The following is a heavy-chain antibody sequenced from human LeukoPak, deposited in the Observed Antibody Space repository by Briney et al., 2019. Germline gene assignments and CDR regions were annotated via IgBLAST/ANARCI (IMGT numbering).Heavy chain of an antibody. Sequence: GESLKISCQGSGYSFTTNWIGWVRQMPGKGLEWMGIIYPGDSETRSSPSFQGQVTISADKSISTAYLQWSSLKASDTAMYYCVRSRGYSYGYSYYFDYWGQGTLVTVSS. CDR2: IYPGDSET. J-gene: IGHJ4*02. CDR3: VRSRGYSYGYSYYFDY. CDR1: GYSFTTNW. D-gene: IGHD5-18*01. V-gene: IGHV5-51*01.